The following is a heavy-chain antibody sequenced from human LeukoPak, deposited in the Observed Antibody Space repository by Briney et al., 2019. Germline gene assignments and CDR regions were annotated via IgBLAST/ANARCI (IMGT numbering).Heavy chain of an antibody. CDR3: ARDRRIAAAGEFDY. Sequence: SVKVSCKASGGTFSSYAISRVRQAPGQGLEWMGGIIPIFGTANYAQKFQGRVTITTDESTSTAYMELSSLRSEDTAVYYCARDRRIAAAGEFDYWGQGTLVTVSS. CDR2: IIPIFGTA. CDR1: GGTFSSYA. V-gene: IGHV1-69*05. D-gene: IGHD6-13*01. J-gene: IGHJ4*02.